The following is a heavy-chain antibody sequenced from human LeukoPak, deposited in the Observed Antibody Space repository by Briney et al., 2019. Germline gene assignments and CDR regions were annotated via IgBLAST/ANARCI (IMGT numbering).Heavy chain of an antibody. V-gene: IGHV1-69*13. J-gene: IGHJ4*02. Sequence: ASVKVSCKASGGTFSSYAFSWVRQAPGQGLEWMGGIIPIFGTANYAQKFQGRVTITADESTSTAYMELSSLRSEDTAVYYCARDSVPDSQGAYWGQGTLVTVSS. D-gene: IGHD3-10*01. CDR2: IIPIFGTA. CDR3: ARDSVPDSQGAY. CDR1: GGTFSSYA.